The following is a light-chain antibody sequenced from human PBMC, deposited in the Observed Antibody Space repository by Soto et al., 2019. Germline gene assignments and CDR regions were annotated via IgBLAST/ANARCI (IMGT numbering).Light chain of an antibody. CDR3: LSFTTTSTHV. J-gene: IGLJ1*01. CDR1: ISDIGAYDY. Sequence: CPRTQPPSLSGSPGQSITISCTGTISDIGAYDYVSWFQQHPGKAPKLMISEVNNRPSGVSNRFSGSKSGNTAYLTISGLQVEDEAEYFCLSFTTTSTHVFGTGTKVTVL. V-gene: IGLV2-14*01. CDR2: EVN.